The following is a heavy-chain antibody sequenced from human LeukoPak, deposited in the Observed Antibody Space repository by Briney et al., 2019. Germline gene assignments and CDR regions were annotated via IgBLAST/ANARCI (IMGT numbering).Heavy chain of an antibody. CDR3: ATALIHCSGGSCYSNLFDP. CDR2: ISAYNGNT. V-gene: IGHV1-18*01. Sequence: ASVKVSCKASGYTFTSYGISWVRQAPGQGLEWMGWISAYNGNTNYAQKLQGRVTMTTDTSTSTAYMHLSSLRSDDTAVYYCATALIHCSGGSCYSNLFDPWGQGTLVTVSS. J-gene: IGHJ5*02. D-gene: IGHD2-15*01. CDR1: GYTFTSYG.